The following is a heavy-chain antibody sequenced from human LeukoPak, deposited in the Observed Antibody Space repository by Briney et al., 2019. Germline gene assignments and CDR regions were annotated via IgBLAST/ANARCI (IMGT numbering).Heavy chain of an antibody. D-gene: IGHD6-19*01. V-gene: IGHV3-23*01. CDR3: AKDVVPDSGWDLDY. CDR1: GFTFSTYS. J-gene: IGHJ4*02. Sequence: PGGSLRLSCAASGFTFSTYSMTWVRQGPGKGLEWVSSIYTSGGSTFYADSVKGRFNISRDNSKNTLYLQMSRMRTEDTAIYYCAKDVVPDSGWDLDYWGQGTLVTVSS. CDR2: IYTSGGST.